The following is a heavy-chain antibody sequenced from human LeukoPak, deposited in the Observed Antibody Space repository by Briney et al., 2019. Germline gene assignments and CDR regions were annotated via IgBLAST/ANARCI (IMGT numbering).Heavy chain of an antibody. CDR3: AREGTTMIVVAPQGGLDY. CDR1: GFTFSSYA. CDR2: ISYDGSNK. Sequence: PGRSLRLSCAASGFTFSSYAMHWVRQAPGKGLEWVAVISYDGSNKYYADSVKGRFTISRDNSKNTLYLQMNSLRAEDTAVYYCAREGTTMIVVAPQGGLDYWGQGTLVTVSS. J-gene: IGHJ4*02. D-gene: IGHD3-22*01. V-gene: IGHV3-30*04.